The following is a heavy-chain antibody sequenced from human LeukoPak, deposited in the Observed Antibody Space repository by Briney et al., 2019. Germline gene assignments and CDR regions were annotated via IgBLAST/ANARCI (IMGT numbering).Heavy chain of an antibody. V-gene: IGHV2-5*02. CDR3: ARRCSGPSCYVY. J-gene: IGHJ4*02. Sequence: SGPTLVNPTQTLTLTCSFSGFSLSTSGVGVGWIRQPPGKALEWLALIYWDDDKRHSPSLKSRLTITKDTSKNQVVLTMTNMDPVDTATYYCARRCSGPSCYVYWGQGTLVTVSS. CDR1: GFSLSTSGVG. D-gene: IGHD2-2*01. CDR2: IYWDDDK.